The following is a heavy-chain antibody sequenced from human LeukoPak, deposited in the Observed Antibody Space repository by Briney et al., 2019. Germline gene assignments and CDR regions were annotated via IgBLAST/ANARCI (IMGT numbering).Heavy chain of an antibody. D-gene: IGHD2-2*02. CDR3: ASVPAAILYYYYYYMDV. CDR1: GDSINSNDYY. CDR2: IYYSGST. Sequence: PSETLSLTCTVSGDSINSNDYYWSWIRQPPGKGLDWIGYIYYSGSTYYNSSLKSRVTISVDTSKNQFSLKLSSVTAADTAVYYCASVPAAILYYYYYYMDVWGKGTTVTVSS. J-gene: IGHJ6*03. V-gene: IGHV4-30-4*08.